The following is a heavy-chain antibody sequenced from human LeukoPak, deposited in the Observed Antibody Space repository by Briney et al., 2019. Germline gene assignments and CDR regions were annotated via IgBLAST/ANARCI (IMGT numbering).Heavy chain of an antibody. Sequence: PGGSLRLSCAASGFTFSDYHMSWIRQVPGKGLEWVSYISSSGGTISYADSVKGRFTISRDSAKNSLYLQMNSLRAEDTAVYYCARGPVSSSGFFGYWGQGTLVTVSS. CDR2: ISSSGGTI. CDR1: GFTFSDYH. D-gene: IGHD6-19*01. J-gene: IGHJ4*02. CDR3: ARGPVSSSGFFGY. V-gene: IGHV3-11*01.